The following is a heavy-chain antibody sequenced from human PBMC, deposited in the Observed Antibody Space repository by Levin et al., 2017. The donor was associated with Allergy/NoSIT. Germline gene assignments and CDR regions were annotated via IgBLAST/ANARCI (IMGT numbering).Heavy chain of an antibody. J-gene: IGHJ6*02. D-gene: IGHD3-3*01. CDR2: FDPENAIT. V-gene: IGHV1-24*01. CDR3: ATVYDFPSGLDV. Sequence: ASVKVSCKISGYTLTNLAMHWVRQAPGEGLEWMGGFDPENAITIYAQKFQGRVIMTEDTSTDIAYMELRSLTSEDTAVYYCATVYDFPSGLDVWGQGTTVTVSS. CDR1: GYTLTNLA.